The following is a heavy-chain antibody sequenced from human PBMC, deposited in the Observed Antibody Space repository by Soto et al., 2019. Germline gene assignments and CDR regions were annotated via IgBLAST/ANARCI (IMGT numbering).Heavy chain of an antibody. CDR1: GGTFSSYT. CDR2: IIPILGIA. J-gene: IGHJ5*02. V-gene: IGHV1-69*02. Sequence: QVQLVQSGAEVKKPGSSVKVSCKASGGTFSSYTISWVRQAPGQGLEWMGRIIPILGIANYAQKFQGRVTITADKSTSTAYMELSSLRSEDTAVYYCARGDYDILTGDDNWFDPWGQGTLVTVSS. CDR3: ARGDYDILTGDDNWFDP. D-gene: IGHD3-9*01.